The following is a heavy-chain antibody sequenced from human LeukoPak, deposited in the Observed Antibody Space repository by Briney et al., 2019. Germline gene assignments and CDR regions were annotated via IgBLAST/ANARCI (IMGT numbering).Heavy chain of an antibody. D-gene: IGHD3-3*01. CDR1: GFTFSDYY. J-gene: IGHJ4*02. CDR2: ISSSGSTM. V-gene: IGHV3-11*04. CDR3: ANFWSGYSPFDY. Sequence: GGSLRLSCAASGFTFSDYYMSWIRQAPGKGLEWVSYISSSGSTMYYADSVEGRFTISRDNAKNSLYLQMNSLRADDTAVYYCANFWSGYSPFDYWGQGTLVTVSS.